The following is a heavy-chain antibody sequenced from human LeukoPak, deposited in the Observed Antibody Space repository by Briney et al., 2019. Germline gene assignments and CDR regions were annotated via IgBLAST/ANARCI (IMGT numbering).Heavy chain of an antibody. Sequence: SETLSLTRTVSAGSISSGDYYWSWIRQPPGKGLEWIGYIYYSGSTYYNPSLKGRVTISVDTSKNQFSLKLSSVTAADTAVYYCARDNWNDGPIDYWGQGTLVTVSS. CDR3: ARDNWNDGPIDY. CDR2: IYYSGST. CDR1: AGSISSGDYY. D-gene: IGHD1-1*01. V-gene: IGHV4-30-4*08. J-gene: IGHJ4*02.